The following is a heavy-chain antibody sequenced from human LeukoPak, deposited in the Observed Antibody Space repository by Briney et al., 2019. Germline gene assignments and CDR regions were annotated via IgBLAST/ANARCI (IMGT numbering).Heavy chain of an antibody. J-gene: IGHJ5*02. D-gene: IGHD2-2*01. CDR3: ARRLTQYDCFDP. CDR1: GDSVSSNSVT. CDR2: TYYRSTWYN. V-gene: IGHV6-1*01. Sequence: SQTLSLTCAISGDSVSSNSVTWHWIRQSLSRGLEWLGRTYYRSTWYNDYAVSVRGRITVNPDTSKNQFSLHLNSVTPEDTAVYYCARRLTQYDCFDPWGQGILVTVSS.